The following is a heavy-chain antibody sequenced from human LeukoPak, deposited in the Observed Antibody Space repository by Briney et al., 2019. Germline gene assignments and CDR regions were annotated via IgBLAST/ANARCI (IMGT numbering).Heavy chain of an antibody. CDR2: FDPEDGET. D-gene: IGHD3-22*01. CDR1: GFTLSDHY. Sequence: PGGSLRLSCAASGFTLSDHYMSWMRQAPGKGLEWVGGFDPEDGETIYAQKFQGRVTMTEDTSTDTAYMELSSLRSEDTAVYYCATSGRYYYDSSGYLDYWGQGTLVTVSS. V-gene: IGHV1-24*01. J-gene: IGHJ4*02. CDR3: ATSGRYYYDSSGYLDY.